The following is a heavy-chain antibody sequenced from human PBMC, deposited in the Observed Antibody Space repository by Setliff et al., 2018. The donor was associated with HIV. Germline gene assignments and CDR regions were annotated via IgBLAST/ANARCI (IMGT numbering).Heavy chain of an antibody. CDR1: GYFISSGYY. CDR3: ARDRWFGANDAFDI. V-gene: IGHV4-38-2*02. J-gene: IGHJ3*02. D-gene: IGHD3-10*01. CDR2: IYHSGST. Sequence: PSETLSLTCAVSGYFISSGYYWGWIRQPPGKGLEWIGSIYHSGSTHYNPSLKSRVTISVDTSKNQFSLKLNSVTAADTAVYYCARDRWFGANDAFDIWGQGTMVTVSS.